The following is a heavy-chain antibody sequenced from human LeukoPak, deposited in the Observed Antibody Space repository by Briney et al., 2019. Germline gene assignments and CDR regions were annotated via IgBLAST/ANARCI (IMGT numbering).Heavy chain of an antibody. CDR3: ARAIVYYDFWSGPLNFDY. Sequence: GGSLRLSCAASGFTFSDYYMSWIRQAPGKGLEWVSYISSSGSTIYYADSVKGRFTISRDNAKNSLYLQMNSLRAEDAAVYYCARAIVYYDFWSGPLNFDYWGQGTLVTVSS. CDR1: GFTFSDYY. D-gene: IGHD3-3*01. J-gene: IGHJ4*02. CDR2: ISSSGSTI. V-gene: IGHV3-11*04.